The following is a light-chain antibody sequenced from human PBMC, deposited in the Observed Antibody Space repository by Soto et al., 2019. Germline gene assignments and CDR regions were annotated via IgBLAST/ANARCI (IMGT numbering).Light chain of an antibody. CDR2: SNN. Sequence: LTQPPSASGTPGQRVTISCSGSSSNIGSNTVNWYQQLPGTAPKLLIYSNNQRPSGVPDRFSGSKSGTSASLAISGLQSEDEADYYCAAWDDSLNGAVFGGGTQLTVL. CDR1: SSNIGSNT. CDR3: AAWDDSLNGAV. J-gene: IGLJ7*01. V-gene: IGLV1-44*01.